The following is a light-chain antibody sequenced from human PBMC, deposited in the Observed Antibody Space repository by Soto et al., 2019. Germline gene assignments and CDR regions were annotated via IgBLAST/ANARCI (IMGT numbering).Light chain of an antibody. J-gene: IGKJ1*01. CDR2: DAS. Sequence: DIQMTQSPSTLSASVGDRVTITCRASQSISSWLAWYQQKPGKAPKLLIYDASSLESGVPSRFSGSASETEFTLTISSLHPDDFATYYCQQYNILGWTFGQGTKVEIK. CDR3: QQYNILGWT. V-gene: IGKV1-5*01. CDR1: QSISSW.